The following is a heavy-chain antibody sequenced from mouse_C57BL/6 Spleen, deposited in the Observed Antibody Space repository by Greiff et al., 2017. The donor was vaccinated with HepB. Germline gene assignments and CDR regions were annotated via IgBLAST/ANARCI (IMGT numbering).Heavy chain of an antibody. V-gene: IGHV14-3*01. Sequence: EVQRVESVAELVRPGASVKLSCTASGFNIKNTYMHWVKQRPEQGLEWIGRIDPANGNTKYAPKFQGKATITADTSSNTAYLQLSSLTSEDTAIYYCARSDYYGSSYEYFDVWGTGTTVTVSS. CDR1: GFNIKNTY. CDR2: IDPANGNT. D-gene: IGHD1-1*01. J-gene: IGHJ1*03. CDR3: ARSDYYGSSYEYFDV.